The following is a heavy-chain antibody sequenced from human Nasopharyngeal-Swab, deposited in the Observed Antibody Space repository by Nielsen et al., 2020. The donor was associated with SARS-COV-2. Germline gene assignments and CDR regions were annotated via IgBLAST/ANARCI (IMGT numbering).Heavy chain of an antibody. V-gene: IGHV1-69*13. D-gene: IGHD4-17*01. Sequence: SVKVSCKASGATFSSYAISWVRQAPGQGLEWMGGIIPIFGTANYAQKFQGRVTITADESTSTAYMELSSLRSEDTAVYYCARGLATVTTRPYYYGMDVWGQGTTVTVSS. CDR1: GATFSSYA. J-gene: IGHJ6*02. CDR2: IIPIFGTA. CDR3: ARGLATVTTRPYYYGMDV.